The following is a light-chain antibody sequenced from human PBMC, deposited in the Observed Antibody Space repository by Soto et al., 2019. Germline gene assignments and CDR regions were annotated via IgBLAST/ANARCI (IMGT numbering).Light chain of an antibody. CDR2: AAS. J-gene: IGKJ5*01. V-gene: IGKV1-39*01. Sequence: DIQMTQSPSTLSGSVGDRVTITCRASQTISSWLAWYQQKPGNAPKLLIYAASSLQSGVPSRFSGSGSGTDFTLTISSLQPEDFATYYCQQSYSSPTFGQGTRLEIK. CDR1: QTISSW. CDR3: QQSYSSPT.